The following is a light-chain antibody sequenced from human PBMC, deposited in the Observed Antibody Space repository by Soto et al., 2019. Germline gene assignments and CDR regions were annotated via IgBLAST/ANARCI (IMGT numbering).Light chain of an antibody. Sequence: DIVMTQSPLSLPVTPGEPASISCRSSQSLLHSNGYNYLDWYLQKPGQSPQLLIYLGSNRASGVPDRLSGSGSGTDCTLKISRVEAEDVGVYYCMQALQTPWTFGPGTKVDIK. CDR1: QSLLHSNGYNY. V-gene: IGKV2-28*01. CDR3: MQALQTPWT. J-gene: IGKJ3*01. CDR2: LGS.